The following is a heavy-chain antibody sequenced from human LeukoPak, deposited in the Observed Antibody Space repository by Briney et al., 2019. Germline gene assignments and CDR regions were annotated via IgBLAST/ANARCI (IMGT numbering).Heavy chain of an antibody. D-gene: IGHD6-13*01. J-gene: IGHJ4*02. CDR2: IYYSGST. CDR1: GGSISSSSYY. CDR3: AGLMGGKIPGYSSSWYYFDY. V-gene: IGHV4-39*01. Sequence: SETLSLTCTVSGGSISSSSYYWGWIRQPPGKGLEWIGSIYYSGSTYYNPSLKSRVTISVDTSKNQFSLKLSSVTAADTAVYYCAGLMGGKIPGYSSSWYYFDYWGQGTLVTVSS.